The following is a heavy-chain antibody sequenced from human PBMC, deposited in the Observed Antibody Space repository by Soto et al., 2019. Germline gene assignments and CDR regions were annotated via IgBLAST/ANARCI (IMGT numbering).Heavy chain of an antibody. Sequence: QVQLVESGGGVVQPGRSLRLSCAASGFTFSSYGMHWVRQAPGKGLEWVAVISYDGSNKYYADSVKGRFTISRDNSKNTLYLQMNSLRAEDTAVYYCAKGDGYSSGWYASAWFGPWGQGTLVTVSS. D-gene: IGHD6-19*01. V-gene: IGHV3-30*18. J-gene: IGHJ5*02. CDR2: ISYDGSNK. CDR3: AKGDGYSSGWYASAWFGP. CDR1: GFTFSSYG.